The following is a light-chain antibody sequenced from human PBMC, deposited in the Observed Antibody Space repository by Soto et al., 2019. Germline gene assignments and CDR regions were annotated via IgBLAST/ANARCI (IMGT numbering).Light chain of an antibody. J-gene: IGKJ5*01. Sequence: EIVLTQSPGTLSLSPGERATLSCRASQSVSSSYLAWYQQKPGQAPRLLIYGASSRATGIPDRFSGSGSGTDFTLTISRLEPEDFAVYYCQQYGSSLPITFDQGTRLEI. CDR2: GAS. V-gene: IGKV3-20*01. CDR3: QQYGSSLPIT. CDR1: QSVSSSY.